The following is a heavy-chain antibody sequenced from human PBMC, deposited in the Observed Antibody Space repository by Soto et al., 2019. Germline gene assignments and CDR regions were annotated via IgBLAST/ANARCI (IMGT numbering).Heavy chain of an antibody. Sequence: ASVKVTSKACRGTFNSYSSSWLRQSTGQGLEWMGWMNPNSGNTGYAQKFQDRITLTRDTSITTAYMELSSLTSDDTAVYFCVRYGVAATYWGQGTMVTVSS. V-gene: IGHV1-8*02. CDR3: VRYGVAATY. CDR2: MNPNSGNT. D-gene: IGHD2-8*01. CDR1: RGTFNSYS. J-gene: IGHJ4*02.